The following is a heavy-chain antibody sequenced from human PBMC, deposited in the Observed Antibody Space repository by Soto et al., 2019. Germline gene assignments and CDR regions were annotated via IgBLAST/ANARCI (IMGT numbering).Heavy chain of an antibody. J-gene: IGHJ4*02. V-gene: IGHV4-61*01. CDR2: IYYSGST. D-gene: IGHD3-3*01. Sequence: PSETLSLTCTVSGGSVSSGSYYWSWIRQPPGKGLEWIGYIYYSGSTNYNPSLKSRVTISVDTAKNQFSLKLSSVTPSDTAVDDCARMALGRVTLCYFGYWGQGTLVTVSS. CDR3: ARMALGRVTLCYFGY. CDR1: GGSVSSGSYY.